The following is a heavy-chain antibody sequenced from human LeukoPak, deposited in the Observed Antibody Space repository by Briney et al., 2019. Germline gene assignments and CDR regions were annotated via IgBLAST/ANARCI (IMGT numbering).Heavy chain of an antibody. D-gene: IGHD2-2*01. CDR3: AREIGDPIVVVQAANWFDP. Sequence: PGGSLRLSCAASGFTFSSYWMSWVRQAPGKGLEWVANIKQDGSEKYYVDSVKGRFTISRDNAKVSLYLQMNSLRAEDAAVYYCAREIGDPIVVVQAANWFDPWGQGTLVTVSS. J-gene: IGHJ5*02. V-gene: IGHV3-7*01. CDR1: GFTFSSYW. CDR2: IKQDGSEK.